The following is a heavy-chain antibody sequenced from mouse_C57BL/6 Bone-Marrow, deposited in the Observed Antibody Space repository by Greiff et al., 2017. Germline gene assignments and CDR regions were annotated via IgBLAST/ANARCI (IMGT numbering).Heavy chain of an antibody. CDR3: TLITTVVATGSDY. J-gene: IGHJ2*01. CDR2: IYPGNSDT. CDR1: GYTFTSYW. V-gene: IGHV1-5*01. Sequence: VQLQQSGTVLARPGASVKMSCKTSGYTFTSYWMHWVKQRPGQGLEWIGAIYPGNSDTSYNQKFKGKANLTAVTSASTAYMELSSLTTEDSAVYYGTLITTVVATGSDYWGQGTTLTVSS. D-gene: IGHD1-1*01.